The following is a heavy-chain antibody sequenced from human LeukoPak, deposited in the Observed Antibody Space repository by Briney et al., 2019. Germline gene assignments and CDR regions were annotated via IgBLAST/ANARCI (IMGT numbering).Heavy chain of an antibody. J-gene: IGHJ4*02. CDR3: AKGEGGYGDCFDY. D-gene: IGHD4-17*01. Sequence: GGSLRLSCAASGFTFSSYAMSWVRRAPGKGLEWVSAISGSGGSTYYADSVKGRFTISRDNSKNTLYLQMNSLRAEDTAVYYCAKGEGGYGDCFDYWGQGTLVTVSS. V-gene: IGHV3-23*01. CDR2: ISGSGGST. CDR1: GFTFSSYA.